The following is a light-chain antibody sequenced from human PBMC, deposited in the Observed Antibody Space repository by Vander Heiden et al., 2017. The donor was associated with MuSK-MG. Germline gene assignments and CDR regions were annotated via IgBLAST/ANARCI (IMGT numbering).Light chain of an antibody. CDR3: NSRDSSGNHLDVV. CDR2: GKN. V-gene: IGLV3-19*01. Sequence: SSELTQDPAVSVDLGQTVRNTCQGDSLRSYYASWYQQKPGQAPVLVIYGKNNRPSGIPDRFSGSSSGNTASLTITGAQAEDEADYYCNSRDSSGNHLDVVFGGGTKLTVL. CDR1: SLRSYY. J-gene: IGLJ2*01.